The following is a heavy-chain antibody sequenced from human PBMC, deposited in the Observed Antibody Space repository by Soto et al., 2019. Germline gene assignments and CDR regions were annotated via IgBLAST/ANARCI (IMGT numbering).Heavy chain of an antibody. CDR3: ARRPFGGPLDY. J-gene: IGHJ4*02. V-gene: IGHV4-59*01. D-gene: IGHD3-16*01. CDR2: IYYSGST. CDR1: GGSISSYY. Sequence: SETLSLTCTVSGGSISSYYWSWIRQPPGKGLEWIGYIYYSGSTNYNPSLKSRVTISVDTSKNQFSLKLSSVTAADTAVYYCARRPFGGPLDYWGQGTLVTVSS.